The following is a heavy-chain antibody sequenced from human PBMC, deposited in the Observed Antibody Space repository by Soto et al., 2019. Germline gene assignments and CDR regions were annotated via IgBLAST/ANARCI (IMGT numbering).Heavy chain of an antibody. CDR1: GFTVSSNY. J-gene: IGHJ4*02. D-gene: IGHD2-2*01. Sequence: GGSLRLSCAASGFTVSSNYMSWVRQAPGKGLEWVSIIYSGGNTYYRDSVKGRFTTSRDTSKNTLYLQMNTLTDEDTAVYYCARGTSFGQPDQRVIDYWGQGTLVTVSS. V-gene: IGHV3-53*01. CDR2: IYSGGNT. CDR3: ARGTSFGQPDQRVIDY.